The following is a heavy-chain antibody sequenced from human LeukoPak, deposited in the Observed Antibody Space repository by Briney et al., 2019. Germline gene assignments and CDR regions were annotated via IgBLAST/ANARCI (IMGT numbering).Heavy chain of an antibody. Sequence: PSETLSLTCNVSGGSISSHYWSWIRQPPGKGLEWIGEINHSGSTNYNPSLKSRVTISVDTSKNQFSLKLSSVTAADTAVYYCARRLEMATIGGAFDIWGQGTMVTVSS. J-gene: IGHJ3*02. CDR1: GGSISSHY. CDR2: INHSGST. V-gene: IGHV4-34*01. D-gene: IGHD5-24*01. CDR3: ARRLEMATIGGAFDI.